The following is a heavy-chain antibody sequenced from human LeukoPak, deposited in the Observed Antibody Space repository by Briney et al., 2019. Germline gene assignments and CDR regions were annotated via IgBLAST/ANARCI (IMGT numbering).Heavy chain of an antibody. CDR3: ANRYYDFWSGFEDAFDI. Sequence: SETLSLTCTVSGGSISSSSYYWGWIRQPPGKGLEWIGSIYYSGSTYYNPSLKSRVTISVDTSKNQFSLKLSSVTAADTAVYYCANRYYDFWSGFEDAFDIWGQGTMVTVSS. J-gene: IGHJ3*02. CDR2: IYYSGST. V-gene: IGHV4-39*01. D-gene: IGHD3-3*01. CDR1: GGSISSSSYY.